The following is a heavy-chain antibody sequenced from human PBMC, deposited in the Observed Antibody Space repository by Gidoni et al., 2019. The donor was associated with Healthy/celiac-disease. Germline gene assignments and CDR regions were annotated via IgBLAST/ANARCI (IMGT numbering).Heavy chain of an antibody. CDR2: INTNTGNP. D-gene: IGHD5-12*01. J-gene: IGHJ6*02. CDR3: ARVQNIVATAYYYYYGMDV. CDR1: GYTFTSYT. Sequence: QVQLVQSGSELKQPGASVKVSCKASGYTFTSYTMNWVRQAPGQGLEWMGWINTNTGNPTYAQGFTGRFVFSLDTSVSTAYLQISSLKAEDTAVYYCARVQNIVATAYYYYYGMDVWGQGTTVTVSS. V-gene: IGHV7-4-1*02.